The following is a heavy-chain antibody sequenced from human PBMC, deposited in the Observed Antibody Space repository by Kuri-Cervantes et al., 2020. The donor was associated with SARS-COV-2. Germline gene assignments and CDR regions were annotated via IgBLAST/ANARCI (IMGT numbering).Heavy chain of an antibody. CDR3: ARDYYGSGSYYN. J-gene: IGHJ4*03. D-gene: IGHD3-10*01. V-gene: IGHV3-13*01. Sequence: GESLKISCAASGFTFSSYDMHWVRQATGKGLEWVSAIGTAGDTYNPGSVKGRFTISRENAKNSLYLQMNSLRAGDTAVYYCARDYYGSGSYYNWGQGTPVTVSS. CDR1: GFTFSSYD. CDR2: IGTAGDT.